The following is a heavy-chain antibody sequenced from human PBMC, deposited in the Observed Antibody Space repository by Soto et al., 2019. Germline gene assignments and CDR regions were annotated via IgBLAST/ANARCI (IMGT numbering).Heavy chain of an antibody. CDR1: GYSFTSYW. CDR3: ARLGDEGYHPSHYYYGIDV. D-gene: IGHD2-21*02. J-gene: IGHJ6*02. V-gene: IGHV5-51*01. Sequence: GESLKISCKGSGYSFTSYWIGWVRQMPGKGLEWMGIIYPGDSDTRYSPSFQGQVTISADKSISTAYLQWSSLKASDTAMYYCARLGDEGYHPSHYYYGIDVWGQGTTVTVSS. CDR2: IYPGDSDT.